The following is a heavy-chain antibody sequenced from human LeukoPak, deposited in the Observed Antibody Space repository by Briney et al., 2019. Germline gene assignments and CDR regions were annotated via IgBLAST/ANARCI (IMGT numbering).Heavy chain of an antibody. CDR3: ATWGIAVAGTFDY. V-gene: IGHV4-59*08. J-gene: IGHJ4*02. Sequence: SATLSLTCTVSGGSISSSYWSWIRQPPGKGLEWIGYIYYSGSTNYNPSFKSRVAISVDTSKNQFSPKLSSVTAADTAVYYCATWGIAVAGTFDYWGQGTLVTVST. CDR2: IYYSGST. CDR1: GGSISSSY. D-gene: IGHD6-19*01.